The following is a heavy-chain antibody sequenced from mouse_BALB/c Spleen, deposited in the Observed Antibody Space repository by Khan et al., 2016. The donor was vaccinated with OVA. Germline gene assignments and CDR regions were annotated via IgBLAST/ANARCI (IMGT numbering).Heavy chain of an antibody. D-gene: IGHD1-1*01. CDR2: IYPGGVYT. CDR1: GYTFTDYW. J-gene: IGHJ4*01. V-gene: IGHV1-63*02. Sequence: QVQLKQSGAEVVRPGTSVKISCKASGYTFTDYWLGWVKQRPGHGLEWIGDIYPGGVYTNYNAKFKDKATLTADTSSSTANMQLRSLTSEDSAVYFCARVGIYCGIYAMDYWGQGTSVTVSS. CDR3: ARVGIYCGIYAMDY.